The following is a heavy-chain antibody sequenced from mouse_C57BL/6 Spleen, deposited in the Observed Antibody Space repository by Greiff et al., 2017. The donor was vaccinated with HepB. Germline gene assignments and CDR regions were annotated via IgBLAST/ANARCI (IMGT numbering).Heavy chain of an antibody. Sequence: QVQLQQPGAELVRPGTSVKLSCKASGYTFTSYWMHWVKQRPGQGLEWIGVIDPSDSYTNYNQKFKGKATLTVDTSSSTAYMQLSSLTSEDSAVYYCARFWGYDAGYYFDYWGQGTTLTVSS. CDR3: ARFWGYDAGYYFDY. J-gene: IGHJ2*01. CDR2: IDPSDSYT. V-gene: IGHV1-59*01. CDR1: GYTFTSYW. D-gene: IGHD2-2*01.